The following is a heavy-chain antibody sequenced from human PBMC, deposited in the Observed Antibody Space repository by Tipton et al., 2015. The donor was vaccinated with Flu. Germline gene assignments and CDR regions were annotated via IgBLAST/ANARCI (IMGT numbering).Heavy chain of an antibody. D-gene: IGHD6-19*01. J-gene: IGHJ4*02. CDR2: IYPGDSDT. V-gene: IGHV5-51*01. CDR3: ARRTLSSGWFDY. Sequence: QLVQSGAEVKKPGESLKISCKGSGYSFTSYWIGWARQMPGKGLEWMGIIYPGDSDTRYSPSFQGQVTVSADKSISTAYLQWSSLKAWDPALYYCARRTLSSGWFDYWGQGTLVPLSS. CDR1: GYSFTSYW.